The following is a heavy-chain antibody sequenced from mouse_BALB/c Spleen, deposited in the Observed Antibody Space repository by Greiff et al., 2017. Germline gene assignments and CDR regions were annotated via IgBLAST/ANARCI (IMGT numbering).Heavy chain of an antibody. CDR2: ISDGGSYT. D-gene: IGHD2-14*01. J-gene: IGHJ2*01. CDR1: GFTFSDYY. Sequence: EVHLVESGGGLVKPGGSLKLSCAASGFTFSDYYMYWVRQTPEKRLEWVATISDGGSYTYYPDSVKGRFTISRDNAKNNLYLQMSSLKSEDTAMYYCARTPYRYGDLYFDYWGQGTTLTVSS. V-gene: IGHV5-4*02. CDR3: ARTPYRYGDLYFDY.